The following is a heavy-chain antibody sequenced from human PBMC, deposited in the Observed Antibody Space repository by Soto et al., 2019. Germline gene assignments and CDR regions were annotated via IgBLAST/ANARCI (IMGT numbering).Heavy chain of an antibody. CDR2: INPSGGST. V-gene: IGHV1-46*01. Sequence: QVQLVQSGAEVKKPGASVKVSCKASGYTFTSYYMHWVRQAPGQGLERMGIINPSGGSTSYAQKFQGRVTMTRDTSTSTVYMELSSLRSEDTAVYYCARDGGSSYSSGWYYFDYWGQGTLVTVSS. J-gene: IGHJ4*02. D-gene: IGHD6-19*01. CDR1: GYTFTSYY. CDR3: ARDGGSSYSSGWYYFDY.